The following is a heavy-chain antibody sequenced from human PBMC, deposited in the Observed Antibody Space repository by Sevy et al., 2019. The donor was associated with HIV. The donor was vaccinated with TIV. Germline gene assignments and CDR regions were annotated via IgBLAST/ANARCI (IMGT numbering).Heavy chain of an antibody. Sequence: SETLSLTCTVSGGSISSYYWSWIRQPPGKGLEWIGYIYYSGSTNYNPSLKSRVTISVDTSKNQFSLKLSSVTAADTAVYYCARGYYGSGSYYNHYHYYGMDVWGQGTTVTVSS. J-gene: IGHJ6*02. CDR3: ARGYYGSGSYYNHYHYYGMDV. V-gene: IGHV4-59*01. D-gene: IGHD3-10*01. CDR1: GGSISSYY. CDR2: IYYSGST.